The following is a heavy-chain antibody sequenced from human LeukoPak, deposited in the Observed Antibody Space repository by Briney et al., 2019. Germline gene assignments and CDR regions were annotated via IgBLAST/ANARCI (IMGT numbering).Heavy chain of an antibody. CDR3: AKDVSIHGSDYRWYFDL. D-gene: IGHD1-26*01. V-gene: IGHV4-4*07. CDR2: MVIGGST. CDR1: GGSVGSYY. Sequence: PWETLSLTCTVSGGSVGSYYWSWIRQPAGKGLEWMGRMVIGGSTYYNPSLKNRVTMSVDTSKNQFSLKLSSVTAADTAVYYCAKDVSIHGSDYRWYFDLWGRGTLVTVSS. J-gene: IGHJ2*01.